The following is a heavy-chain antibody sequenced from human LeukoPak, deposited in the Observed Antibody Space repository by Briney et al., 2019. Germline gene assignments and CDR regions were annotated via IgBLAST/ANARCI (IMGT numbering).Heavy chain of an antibody. CDR3: TRQGGDCSSTSCYSTGWFDP. V-gene: IGHV4-34*01. J-gene: IGHJ5*02. D-gene: IGHD2-2*03. CDR1: GGSFSGYY. CDR2: INHSGST. Sequence: PSETLSLTCAVYGGSFSGYYWSWIRQPPGKGLEWIGEINHSGSTNYNPSLKSRVTISVDTSKNQFSLKLSSVTAADTAVYYCTRQGGDCSSTSCYSTGWFDPWGQGTLVTVSS.